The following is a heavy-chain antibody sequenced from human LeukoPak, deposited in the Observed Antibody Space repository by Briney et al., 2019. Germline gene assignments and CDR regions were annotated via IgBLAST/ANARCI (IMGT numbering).Heavy chain of an antibody. J-gene: IGHJ5*02. CDR3: ARGRITMIVVADRYNWFDP. CDR1: GYTFTGYY. CDR2: INPNSGGT. D-gene: IGHD3-22*01. V-gene: IGHV1-2*02. Sequence: ASVTVSCRASGYTFTGYYMHWVRQAPGQGLEWMGWINPNSGGTNYAQKFQGRVTMTRDTSISTAYMELSRLRSDDTAVYYCARGRITMIVVADRYNWFDPWGQGTLVTVSS.